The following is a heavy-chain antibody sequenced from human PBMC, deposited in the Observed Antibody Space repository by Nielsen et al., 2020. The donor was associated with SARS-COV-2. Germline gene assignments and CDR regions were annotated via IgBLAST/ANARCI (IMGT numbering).Heavy chain of an antibody. CDR1: GYRFTAYS. D-gene: IGHD3-22*01. J-gene: IGHJ4*02. CDR2: IDPHSGGT. V-gene: IGHV1-2*06. CDR3: AREHFVGGLGIVVVISTILDY. Sequence: ASVKVSCKASGYRFTAYSMHWVRQAPGQGPEWMGRIDPHSGGTTYAQKFQGRVTMTRDTSMSTVYMELSSLRSEDTAVYYCAREHFVGGLGIVVVISTILDYWGQGTLVTVSS.